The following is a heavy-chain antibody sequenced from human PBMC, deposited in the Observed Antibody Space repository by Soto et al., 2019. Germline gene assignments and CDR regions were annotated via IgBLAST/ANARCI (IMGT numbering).Heavy chain of an antibody. CDR3: ATYAGYCGSPSWYRRLDT. Sequence: ETLSLTCTVSGGSTSNYYWSWIRQPPGKGLEWIGYIYSSGSTKYNPSLQSRVTISIDTSKNQFFLRLSSVTAADTAVYYCATYAGYCGSPSWYRRLDTWGQATLVTVSS. J-gene: IGHJ5*02. CDR1: GGSTSNYY. D-gene: IGHD2-2*02. CDR2: IYSSGST. V-gene: IGHV4-59*01.